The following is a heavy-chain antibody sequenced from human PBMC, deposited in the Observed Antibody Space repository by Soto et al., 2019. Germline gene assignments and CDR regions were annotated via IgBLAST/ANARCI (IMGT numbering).Heavy chain of an antibody. J-gene: IGHJ4*01. Sequence: GGSLRLSCAGSGFTLTRSAVSWVRQAPAKGLEWVSGNSAGGGGTYYADSVKGRFTISRDVAKNTVYLQMTGLRVEDTAVYYCAKDVGQWVETFHYWGHGTLVTVSS. CDR1: GFTLTRSA. CDR3: AKDVGQWVETFHY. CDR2: NSAGGGGT. D-gene: IGHD6-19*01. V-gene: IGHV3-23*01.